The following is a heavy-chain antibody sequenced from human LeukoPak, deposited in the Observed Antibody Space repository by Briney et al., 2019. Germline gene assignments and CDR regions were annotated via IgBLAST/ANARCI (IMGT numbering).Heavy chain of an antibody. CDR3: ARRVGRWFGERAYYYNYMDV. CDR1: GYSISSSNW. Sequence: PSDTLSLTCAVSGYSISSSNWWGWIRQPPGKGLEWIGYIYYSGSIYYNPSLKSRVTMSVDTSKNQFSLKLSSVTAADTAVYYCARRVGRWFGERAYYYNYMDVWDEGTPVTISS. CDR2: IYYSGSI. D-gene: IGHD3-10*01. J-gene: IGHJ6*03. V-gene: IGHV4-28*05.